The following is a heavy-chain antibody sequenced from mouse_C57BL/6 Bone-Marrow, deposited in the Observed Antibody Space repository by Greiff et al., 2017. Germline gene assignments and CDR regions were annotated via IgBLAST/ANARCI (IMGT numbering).Heavy chain of an antibody. J-gene: IGHJ4*01. CDR1: GFNFNPYA. Sequence: EVHLVESGGGLVQPKGSLKLSCAASGFNFNPYAMHWVRQAPGKGLEWVARIRSKSSNYATYYAASVQNRFTISRDDSQSMLYLQMNNRKTEDTARYYCVRRGDYYDGYAMDYWGQGTSVTVSS. V-gene: IGHV10-3*01. D-gene: IGHD1-1*01. CDR3: VRRGDYYDGYAMDY. CDR2: IRSKSSNYAT.